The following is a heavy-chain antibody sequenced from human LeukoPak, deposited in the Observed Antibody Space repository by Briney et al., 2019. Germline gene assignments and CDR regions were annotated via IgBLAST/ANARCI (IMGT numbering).Heavy chain of an antibody. CDR2: IYYSGST. Sequence: SETLSLTCTVSGGSISSSSYYWGWIRQPPGKGLEWIGSIYYSGSTYYNPSLKSRVTISVDTSKNQFSLKLSSVTAADTAVYYCASGWGSYRDHAFDIWGQGTMVTVSS. CDR1: GGSISSSSYY. D-gene: IGHD3-16*01. V-gene: IGHV4-39*01. CDR3: ASGWGSYRDHAFDI. J-gene: IGHJ3*02.